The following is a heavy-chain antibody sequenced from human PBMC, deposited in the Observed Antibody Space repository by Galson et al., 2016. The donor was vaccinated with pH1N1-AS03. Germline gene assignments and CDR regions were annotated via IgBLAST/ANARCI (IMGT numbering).Heavy chain of an antibody. CDR3: VTGNQNYFDY. Sequence: SLRLSCAASGFTFRTFGMHWVRQAPGKGLEWVAVIWNDGSLKKYGDSVKGRFIIPRDNYNNTVSLEMSSLRAEDTAVYYCVTGNQNYFDYWGQGTLVTVSS. V-gene: IGHV3-33*01. J-gene: IGHJ4*02. D-gene: IGHD2-8*02. CDR2: IWNDGSLK. CDR1: GFTFRTFG.